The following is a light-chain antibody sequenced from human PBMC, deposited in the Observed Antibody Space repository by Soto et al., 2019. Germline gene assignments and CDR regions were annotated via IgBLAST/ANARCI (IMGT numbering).Light chain of an antibody. CDR2: KAS. Sequence: DFQMTQSPSTLSASVGDRVTITCRASQSVTTWLAWFQQKPGKAPKLLIYKASNLEGGVPSRFSGSGSGTEFTLTISRLQPDDFATYYCQQYRTYPWTFGQGTKVEIK. CDR1: QSVTTW. V-gene: IGKV1-5*03. J-gene: IGKJ1*01. CDR3: QQYRTYPWT.